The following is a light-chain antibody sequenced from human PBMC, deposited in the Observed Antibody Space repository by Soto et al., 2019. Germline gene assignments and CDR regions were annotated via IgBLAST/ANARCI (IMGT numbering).Light chain of an antibody. V-gene: IGKV1-5*01. Sequence: DIRISQSPSSLSASVGDRVTITCRASQSISSWLAWYQQKPGKAPKLLIFDAFSLESGVPSRFSGSGSGTDFTLTISSLQPEDFATYYCQQSYSTLITFGQGTRLE. CDR2: DAF. J-gene: IGKJ5*01. CDR3: QQSYSTLIT. CDR1: QSISSW.